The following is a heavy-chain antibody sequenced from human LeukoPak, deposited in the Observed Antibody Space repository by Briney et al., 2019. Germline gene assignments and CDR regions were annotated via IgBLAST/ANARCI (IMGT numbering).Heavy chain of an antibody. V-gene: IGHV1-18*01. Sequence: ASVKVSCKASGYIFTSHGISWVRQAPGQGLEWMGWISTYNGNTNYAQKLQGRVSMTTDTSTSTAYMELSRLRSDDTAVYYCARGIRIYGSGSYSTFDYWGQGTLVTVSS. CDR1: GYIFTSHG. J-gene: IGHJ4*02. CDR3: ARGIRIYGSGSYSTFDY. CDR2: ISTYNGNT. D-gene: IGHD3-10*01.